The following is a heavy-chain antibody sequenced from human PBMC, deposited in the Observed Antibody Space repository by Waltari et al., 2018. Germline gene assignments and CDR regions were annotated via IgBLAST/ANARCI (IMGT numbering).Heavy chain of an antibody. CDR3: ARDGPKTAFETQYFDY. J-gene: IGHJ4*02. V-gene: IGHV3-30*01. D-gene: IGHD3-3*02. CDR2: LSYDGSNK. Sequence: QVQLVESGGGVVQPGRSLRLSCAASGFTFSSYAMHWVRQAPGKGLEWVDLLSYDGSNKYYADSVKGRFTISRDKSKNSLYLQVNSLRTEDTAVYYCARDGPKTAFETQYFDYWGQGTLVTVSS. CDR1: GFTFSSYA.